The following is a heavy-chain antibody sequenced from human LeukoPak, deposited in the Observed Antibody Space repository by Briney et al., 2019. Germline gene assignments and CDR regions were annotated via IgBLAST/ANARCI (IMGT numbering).Heavy chain of an antibody. CDR3: AKRQGSGSLFDY. Sequence: PGGTLRLSCAASGSIVSSYGMSWVRQAPGKGLEWVSFISDSDGSTYYADSVKGRFTISRDISRNTVYLQMNSLRAEDTAVYYCAKRQGSGSLFDYWGQGTLVTVSS. CDR1: GSIVSSYG. J-gene: IGHJ4*02. D-gene: IGHD3-10*01. CDR2: ISDSDGST. V-gene: IGHV3-23*01.